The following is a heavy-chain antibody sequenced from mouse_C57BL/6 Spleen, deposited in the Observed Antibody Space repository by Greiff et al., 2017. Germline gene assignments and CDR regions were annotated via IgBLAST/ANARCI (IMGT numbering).Heavy chain of an antibody. J-gene: IGHJ3*01. CDR2: IRNKANNHAT. Sequence: EVKVVESGGGLVQPGGSMKLSCAASGFTFSDAWMDWVRQSPEKGLEWVAEIRNKANNHATYYAESVKGRFTISRDDSKSSVYLQMNSLRAEDTGMYYCTSYYDYDGFAYWGQGTLVTVSA. D-gene: IGHD2-4*01. CDR3: TSYYDYDGFAY. V-gene: IGHV6-6*01. CDR1: GFTFSDAW.